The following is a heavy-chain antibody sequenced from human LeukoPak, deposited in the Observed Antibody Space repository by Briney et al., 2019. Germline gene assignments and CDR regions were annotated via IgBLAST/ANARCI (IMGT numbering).Heavy chain of an antibody. Sequence: GGSLRLSCAASGFTFSSYAMSWVRQAPGKGLEWVSAIIGSGSSTYYADSVKGRFTISRDNSKNTLYLQMNSLRAEDTAVYYCARDLGYGDYEDRFDYWGQGTLVTVSS. D-gene: IGHD4-17*01. V-gene: IGHV3-23*01. CDR2: IIGSGSST. CDR3: ARDLGYGDYEDRFDY. J-gene: IGHJ4*02. CDR1: GFTFSSYA.